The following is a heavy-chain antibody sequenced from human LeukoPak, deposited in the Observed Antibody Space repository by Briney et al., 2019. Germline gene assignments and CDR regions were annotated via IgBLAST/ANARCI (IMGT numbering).Heavy chain of an antibody. D-gene: IGHD6-13*01. V-gene: IGHV3-23*01. Sequence: PGGSLRLSCAASGFTFSSYAMSWVRQAPGKGLEWVSAISGSGGSTYYADSVKGRFTISRYNSKNTLYLQMNSLRAEDTAVYYCAKDSFSSQQLAPGYFDYWGQGTLVTVSS. CDR3: AKDSFSSQQLAPGYFDY. CDR1: GFTFSSYA. CDR2: ISGSGGST. J-gene: IGHJ4*02.